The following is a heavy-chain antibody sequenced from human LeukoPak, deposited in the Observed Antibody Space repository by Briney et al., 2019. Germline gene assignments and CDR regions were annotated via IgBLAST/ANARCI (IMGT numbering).Heavy chain of an antibody. J-gene: IGHJ4*02. D-gene: IGHD3-10*01. V-gene: IGHV4-34*01. CDR2: INHSGST. CDR3: AIAYYGSGSYYKDY. Sequence: SETLSLTCAVSGGSFSGYYWSWIRQPPGKGLEWIGEINHSGSTNYNPSLKSRVTISVDTSKNQFSLKLSSVTAADTPVYYCAIAYYGSGSYYKDYWGQGTLLTVSS. CDR1: GGSFSGYY.